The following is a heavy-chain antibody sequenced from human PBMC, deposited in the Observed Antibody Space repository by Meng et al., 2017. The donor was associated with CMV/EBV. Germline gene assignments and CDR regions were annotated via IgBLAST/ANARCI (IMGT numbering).Heavy chain of an antibody. V-gene: IGHV1-18*01. D-gene: IGHD2-2*01. CDR2: ISAYNGNT. CDR3: AREGLARHCSSTSCPRDYYYGMDV. CDR1: GYTFTSYG. Sequence: ASVKVFCKASGYTFTSYGISWVRQAPGQGLEWMGWISAYNGNTNYAQKLQGRVTMTTDTSTSTAYMELRSLRSDDTAVYYCAREGLARHCSSTSCPRDYYYGMDVWGQGTTVTVSS. J-gene: IGHJ6*02.